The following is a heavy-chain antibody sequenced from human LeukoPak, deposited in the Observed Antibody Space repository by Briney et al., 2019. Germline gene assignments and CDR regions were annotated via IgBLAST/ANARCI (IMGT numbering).Heavy chain of an antibody. V-gene: IGHV3-74*01. Sequence: GGSLRLSCAASGFTFSTYWMHWVRQAPGKGLVWVSRIGSDGSITGYADSVKGRFTISRDNAKNTLYLQMNSLRAEDTAVYYCAKVKVGAIGPPDYWGQGTLVTVSS. CDR1: GFTFSTYW. J-gene: IGHJ4*02. D-gene: IGHD1-26*01. CDR3: AKVKVGAIGPPDY. CDR2: IGSDGSIT.